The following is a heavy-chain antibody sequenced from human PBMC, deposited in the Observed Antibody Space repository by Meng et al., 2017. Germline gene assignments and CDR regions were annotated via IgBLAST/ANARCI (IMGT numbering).Heavy chain of an antibody. V-gene: IGHV1-69*06. Sequence: QVQVVRYGAEEKSAGSWGRVSCKASGGTFSSYAISWVQPAPGQGLEWMGGIIPIFGTANYAQKFQGRVTITADKSTSTAYMELSSLRSEDTAVYYCARDGYSSSSSYYYYGMDVWGQGTTVTVSS. D-gene: IGHD6-6*01. CDR2: IIPIFGTA. CDR3: ARDGYSSSSSYYYYGMDV. CDR1: GGTFSSYA. J-gene: IGHJ6*02.